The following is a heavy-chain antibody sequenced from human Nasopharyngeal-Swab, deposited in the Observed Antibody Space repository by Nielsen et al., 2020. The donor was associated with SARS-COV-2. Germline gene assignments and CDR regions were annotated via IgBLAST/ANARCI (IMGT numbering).Heavy chain of an antibody. Sequence: GGSLRLSCAASGFTFDDYAMHWVRQAPGKGLEWVSGISWNSGSIGYADSVKGRFTISRDNAKNSLYLQMNSLRAEDTALYYCAKAMTIAVAGIDFDYWGQGTLVTVSS. CDR2: ISWNSGSI. D-gene: IGHD6-19*01. CDR1: GFTFDDYA. J-gene: IGHJ4*02. CDR3: AKAMTIAVAGIDFDY. V-gene: IGHV3-9*01.